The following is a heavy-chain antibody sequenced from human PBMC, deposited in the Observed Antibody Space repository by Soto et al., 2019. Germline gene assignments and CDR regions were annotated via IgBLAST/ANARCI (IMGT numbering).Heavy chain of an antibody. CDR2: IRSKANSYAT. CDR3: TMVPSRDGYNAGKPH. V-gene: IGHV3-73*01. D-gene: IGHD5-12*01. J-gene: IGHJ4*02. Sequence: GGSLRLSCAASGFTFSGSAMHWVRQASGKGLEWVGRIRSKANSYATAYAASVKGRFTISRDDSKNTAYLQMNSLKTEDTAVYYCTMVPSRDGYNAGKPHWGQGT. CDR1: GFTFSGSA.